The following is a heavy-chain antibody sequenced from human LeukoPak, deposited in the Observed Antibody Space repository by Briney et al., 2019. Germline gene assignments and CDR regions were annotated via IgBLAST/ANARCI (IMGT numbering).Heavy chain of an antibody. CDR1: GFTVSSNY. Sequence: GGSLRLSCAASGFTVSSNYMSWVRQAPGKGLEWVSAISGSGGSTYYADSVKGRFTISRDNSKNTLYLQMNSLRAEDTAVYYCASPLGYCSSTSCPPDIWGQGTMVTVSS. CDR3: ASPLGYCSSTSCPPDI. J-gene: IGHJ3*02. V-gene: IGHV3-23*01. D-gene: IGHD2-2*01. CDR2: ISGSGGST.